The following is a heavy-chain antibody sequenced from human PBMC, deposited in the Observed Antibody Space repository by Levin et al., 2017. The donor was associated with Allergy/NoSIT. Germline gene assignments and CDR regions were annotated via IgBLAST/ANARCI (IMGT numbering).Heavy chain of an antibody. Sequence: ASVKVSCKATGYTFIDYYIHWVRQAPGQGLEWMGCIKPNSGAIKYAQKFQGRVTITRDTSIRTAYMELSRLTSDDTAVYYCAKGGRYNEDILVNDLWGQGTLVTVSS. CDR2: IKPNSGAI. CDR1: GYTFIDYY. D-gene: IGHD2-15*01. J-gene: IGHJ5*02. V-gene: IGHV1-2*02. CDR3: AKGGRYNEDILVNDL.